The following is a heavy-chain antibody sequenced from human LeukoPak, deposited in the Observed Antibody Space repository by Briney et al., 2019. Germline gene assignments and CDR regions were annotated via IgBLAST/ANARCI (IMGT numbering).Heavy chain of an antibody. CDR2: IKQDGGEK. V-gene: IGHV3-7*01. D-gene: IGHD6-13*01. Sequence: GGSLRLSXAVSGFTFSSYWMNWVRQAPGKGLEWVASIKQDGGEKSYVDSVKGRFTISRDNAKNSLYLQMSSPRAEDTAVYYCARDGTAAGLYFDLWGQGTLVTVSS. CDR3: ARDGTAAGLYFDL. J-gene: IGHJ4*01. CDR1: GFTFSSYW.